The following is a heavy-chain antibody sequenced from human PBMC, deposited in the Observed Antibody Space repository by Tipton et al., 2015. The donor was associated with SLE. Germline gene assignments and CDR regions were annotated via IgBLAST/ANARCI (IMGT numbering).Heavy chain of an antibody. CDR2: ILYDGSNT. V-gene: IGHV3-30*02. Sequence: SLRLSCAASGFTFSSYGMHWVRQAPGKGLEWVAFILYDGSNTYSADSLKGRFTISRDNSKNTLYLQMNSLRGEDTAVYYCAKEDRYYGMDLWGKGTTVTVSS. CDR3: AKEDRYYGMDL. CDR1: GFTFSSYG. J-gene: IGHJ6*04.